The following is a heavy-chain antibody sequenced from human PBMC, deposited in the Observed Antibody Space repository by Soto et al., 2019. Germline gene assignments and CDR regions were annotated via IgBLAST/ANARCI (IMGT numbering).Heavy chain of an antibody. CDR3: ARVRAAAGKGAVGRYYYYYGMDV. D-gene: IGHD6-13*01. CDR2: IYYSGST. V-gene: IGHV4-59*01. CDR1: GGSISSYY. Sequence: SETLSLTCTVSGGSISSYYWSWIRQPPGKGLEWIGYIYYSGSTNYNPSLKSRVTISVDTSKNQFSLKLSSVTAADTAVYYCARVRAAAGKGAVGRYYYYYGMDVWGQGTTVTVSS. J-gene: IGHJ6*02.